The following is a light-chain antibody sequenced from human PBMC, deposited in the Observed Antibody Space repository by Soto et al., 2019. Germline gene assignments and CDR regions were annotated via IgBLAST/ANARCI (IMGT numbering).Light chain of an antibody. J-gene: IGKJ5*01. CDR2: GAS. Sequence: EIVMTQSPATLSVSPGERATLSRRASQSVSSNLAWYQQKPGQAPRLLIYGASTWATGIPARFSGSGSGTEFTLTISSLQSEDFAVYYCQQYNNWPPITVGQGTRLEIK. CDR1: QSVSSN. V-gene: IGKV3-15*01. CDR3: QQYNNWPPIT.